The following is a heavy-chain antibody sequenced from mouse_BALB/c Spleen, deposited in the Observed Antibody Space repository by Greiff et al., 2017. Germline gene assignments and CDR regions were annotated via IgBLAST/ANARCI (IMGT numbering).Heavy chain of an antibody. CDR2: ISSGGSYT. Sequence: EVRLVESGGGLVKPGGSLKLSCAASGFTFSSYAMSWVRQTPEKRLEWVATISSGGSYTYYPDSVKGRFTISRDNAKNTLYLQMSSLRSEDTAMYYCANYYDSFAYWGQGTLVTVSA. D-gene: IGHD2-4*01. V-gene: IGHV5-9-1*01. CDR1: GFTFSSYA. CDR3: ANYYDSFAY. J-gene: IGHJ3*01.